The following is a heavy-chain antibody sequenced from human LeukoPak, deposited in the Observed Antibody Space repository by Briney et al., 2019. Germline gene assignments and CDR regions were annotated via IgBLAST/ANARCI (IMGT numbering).Heavy chain of an antibody. CDR1: GFTFSSYA. D-gene: IGHD3-9*01. CDR2: ISGSGGST. CDR3: ARRPALRYFDWLATGAFDI. J-gene: IGHJ3*02. Sequence: GGSLRLSCAASGFTFSSYAMSWVRQAPGKGLEWVSAISGSGGSTYYADSVKGRFTISRDNSKNTLYLQMNSLRAEDTAVYYCARRPALRYFDWLATGAFDIWGQGTMVTVSS. V-gene: IGHV3-23*01.